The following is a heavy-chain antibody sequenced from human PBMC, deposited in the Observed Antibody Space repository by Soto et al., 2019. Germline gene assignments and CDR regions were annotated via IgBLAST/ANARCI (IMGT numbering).Heavy chain of an antibody. CDR3: AKDAVYKDGLWLMDQ. CDR1: GFTFSNYA. D-gene: IGHD2-21*01. J-gene: IGHJ4*02. V-gene: IGHV3-23*01. Sequence: AGGSLRLSCAVSGFTFSNYAMSWVRQAPGKGLKWVSAISGSGGSTYYADSVKGRFTISRDNSKNTLYLQMNSLRAEDTAVYYCAKDAVYKDGLWLMDQWGQGTQVTVSS. CDR2: ISGSGGST.